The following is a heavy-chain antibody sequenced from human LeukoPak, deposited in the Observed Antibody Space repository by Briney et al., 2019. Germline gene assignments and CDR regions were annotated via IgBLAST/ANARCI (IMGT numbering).Heavy chain of an antibody. V-gene: IGHV4-34*01. D-gene: IGHD6-13*01. J-gene: IGHJ4*02. CDR3: ARAPVRVAAVGKYFDY. CDR2: IDHSGST. CDR1: GGSFSNYY. Sequence: SETLSLTCAVYGGSFSNYYWSRIRQPPGKGLEWIGEIDHSGSTNYNPSLKSRLTISVDTSKKQFSLKLSSVTAADTAVYYCARAPVRVAAVGKYFDYWGQGTLVTVSS.